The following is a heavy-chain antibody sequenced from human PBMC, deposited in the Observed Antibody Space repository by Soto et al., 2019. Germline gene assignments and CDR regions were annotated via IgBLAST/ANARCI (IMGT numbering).Heavy chain of an antibody. Sequence: SETLSLPCSVSRDSSNSGRNSCAWFCQHPGKGLEWIGYIYYSGSTYYNPSLKSRVTISVDTSKNQFSLKLSSVTAADTAVYYCARGEGGYCSSTSCYVLWFDPWGQGTLVTVS. V-gene: IGHV4-31*03. CDR3: ARGEGGYCSSTSCYVLWFDP. CDR2: IYYSGST. CDR1: RDSSNSGRNS. D-gene: IGHD2-2*01. J-gene: IGHJ5*02.